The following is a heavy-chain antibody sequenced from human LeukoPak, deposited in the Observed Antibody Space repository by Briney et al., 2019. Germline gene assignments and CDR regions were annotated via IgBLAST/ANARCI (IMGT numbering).Heavy chain of an antibody. CDR2: ISYDGSNK. J-gene: IGHJ4*02. CDR3: AKVYSGYGHFDY. D-gene: IGHD5-12*01. Sequence: LSLTCAVYVGSFSGYYWSWIRQPPGKGLEWVAVISYDGSNKYYADSVKGRFTISRDNSKNTLYLQMNSLRAEDTAVYYCAKVYSGYGHFDYWGQGTLVTVSS. CDR1: VGSFSGYY. V-gene: IGHV3-30*18.